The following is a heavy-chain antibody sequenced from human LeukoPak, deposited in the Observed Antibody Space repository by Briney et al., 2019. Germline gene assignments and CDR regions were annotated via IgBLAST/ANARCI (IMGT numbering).Heavy chain of an antibody. J-gene: IGHJ3*02. CDR2: IYTSGST. D-gene: IGHD3-22*01. V-gene: IGHV4-4*07. Sequence: SETLSLTCTVSGGSISSYYWSWIRQPAGKGLEWIGRIYTSGSTNYNPSLKCRVTMSVDTSKNQFSLKLSSVTAADTAVYYCARVEERLFDGAFDIWGQGTMVTVSS. CDR1: GGSISSYY. CDR3: ARVEERLFDGAFDI.